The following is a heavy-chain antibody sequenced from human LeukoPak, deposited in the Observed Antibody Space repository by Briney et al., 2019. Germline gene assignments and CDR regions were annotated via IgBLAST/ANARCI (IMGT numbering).Heavy chain of an antibody. D-gene: IGHD3-10*01. CDR3: ARGAVRGGTNFDY. V-gene: IGHV6-1*01. CDR2: AYYRSKWFI. Sequence: SQTLSLTCAISGDSVSGSPAVWNWIRQSPSRGLEWLGRAYYRSKWFIDYVLSVKGRITITPATSKNQFSLQLNSVTAEDTAVYYCARGAVRGGTNFDYWGQGTLVTVSS. J-gene: IGHJ4*02. CDR1: GDSVSGSPAV.